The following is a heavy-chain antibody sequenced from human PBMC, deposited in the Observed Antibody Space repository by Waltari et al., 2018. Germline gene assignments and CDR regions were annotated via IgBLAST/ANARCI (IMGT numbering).Heavy chain of an antibody. CDR1: GFTFSSYS. CDR3: ARPPVESSTSLGY. Sequence: EVQLVESGGGLVQPGGSLRLSCAASGFTFSSYSMNWVRQAPGKGLEWVSYISSSSSTIYYADSVKGRFTISRDNAKNSLYLQMNSLRAEDTAVDYCARPPVESSTSLGYWGQGTLVTVSS. V-gene: IGHV3-48*04. D-gene: IGHD2-2*01. J-gene: IGHJ4*02. CDR2: ISSSSSTI.